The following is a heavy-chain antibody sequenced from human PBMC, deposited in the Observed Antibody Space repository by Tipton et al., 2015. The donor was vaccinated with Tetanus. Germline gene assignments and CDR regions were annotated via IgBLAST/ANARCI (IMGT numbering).Heavy chain of an antibody. CDR3: ARTTRRWLHPDY. V-gene: IGHV4-34*01. Sequence: TLSLTCAVYYDSFYGYYWSWIRQPPGKGLEWIGEISHSENTNYNPSLKSRVTISVDTAKNQFSLQLSSVTAADTAVYYCARTTRRWLHPDYWGQGTLVTVSS. D-gene: IGHD5-24*01. J-gene: IGHJ4*02. CDR2: ISHSENT. CDR1: YDSFYGYY.